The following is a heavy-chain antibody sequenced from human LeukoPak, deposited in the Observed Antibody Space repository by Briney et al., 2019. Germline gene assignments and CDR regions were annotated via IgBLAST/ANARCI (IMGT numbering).Heavy chain of an antibody. CDR3: ARPGYCSGTSCRPQPGPAYYYGMDV. V-gene: IGHV1-69*13. CDR2: IIPIFGTA. CDR1: GGTFSSYA. J-gene: IGHJ6*02. D-gene: IGHD2-2*01. Sequence: SVKVSCKASGGTFSSYAISWVRQAPGQGLEWMGGIIPIFGTANYAQKFQGRVTITADESTSTAYMELSSLRSEDTAVYYCARPGYCSGTSCRPQPGPAYYYGMDVWGQGTTVTVSS.